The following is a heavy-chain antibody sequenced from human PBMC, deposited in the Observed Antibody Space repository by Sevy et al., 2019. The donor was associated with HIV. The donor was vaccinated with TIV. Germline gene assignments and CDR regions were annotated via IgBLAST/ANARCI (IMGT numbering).Heavy chain of an antibody. CDR3: ASTPFHSSGYYPKGYYFDY. CDR2: ISYDGSNK. CDR1: GFTFSSYA. J-gene: IGHJ4*02. V-gene: IGHV3-30-3*01. Sequence: GGSLRLSCAASGFTFSSYAMHWVRQAPGKGLERVAVISYDGSNKYYADSVKGRFTISRDNSKNTLYLQMNSLRAEDTAVYYCASTPFHSSGYYPKGYYFDYWGQGTLVTVSS. D-gene: IGHD3-22*01.